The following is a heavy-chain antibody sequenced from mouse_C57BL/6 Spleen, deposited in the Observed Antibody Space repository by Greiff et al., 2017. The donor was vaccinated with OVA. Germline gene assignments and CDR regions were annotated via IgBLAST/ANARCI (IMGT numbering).Heavy chain of an antibody. J-gene: IGHJ2*01. Sequence: QVHVKQSGAELVKPGASVKISCKASGYAFSSYWMNWVKQRPGKGLEWIGQIYPGDGDTNYNGKFKGKATLTADKSSSTAYMQLSSLTSEDSAVYFCARGDYDYHFDYWGQGTTLTVSS. CDR3: ARGDYDYHFDY. CDR1: GYAFSSYW. V-gene: IGHV1-80*01. D-gene: IGHD2-4*01. CDR2: IYPGDGDT.